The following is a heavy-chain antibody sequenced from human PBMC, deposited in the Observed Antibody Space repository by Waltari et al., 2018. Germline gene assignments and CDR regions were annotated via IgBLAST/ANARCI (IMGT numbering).Heavy chain of an antibody. J-gene: IGHJ4*02. Sequence: EVQLVESGGGLVQPGGSLRLSCAASGFTFSSYAMHWVRQAPGKGLEYVSAISSNGGSTYYANSVKGRFTISRDNSKNTLYLQMGSLRAEDMAVYYCARSEIPPSAAVAGTFDYWGQGTLVTVSS. CDR1: GFTFSSYA. V-gene: IGHV3-64*01. CDR3: ARSEIPPSAAVAGTFDY. CDR2: ISSNGGST. D-gene: IGHD6-19*01.